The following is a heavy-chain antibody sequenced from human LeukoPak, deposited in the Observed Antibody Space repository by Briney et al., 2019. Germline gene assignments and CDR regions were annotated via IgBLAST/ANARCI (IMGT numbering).Heavy chain of an antibody. D-gene: IGHD3-22*01. CDR3: AREFYYYDSSGDNWFDP. J-gene: IGHJ5*02. CDR2: IYSGGST. CDR1: GVSISSYY. V-gene: IGHV4-4*07. Sequence: ASETLSLTCSVSGVSISSYYWTWIRLPAGKGPEWIGRIYSGGSTNYNPSLKSRVTMSVDTSKNQFSLRLTSVTAADTAVYYCAREFYYYDSSGDNWFDPWGQGTLVTVSS.